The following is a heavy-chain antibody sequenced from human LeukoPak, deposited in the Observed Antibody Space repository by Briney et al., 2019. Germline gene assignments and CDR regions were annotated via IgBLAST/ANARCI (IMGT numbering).Heavy chain of an antibody. Sequence: SVKVSCKASGGTFSSYAISWVRQAPGQGLEWMGGIIPIFGTANYAQKFQGRVTITTDESTSTAYMELSRLRSDDTAVYYCARGRDYYLDVWGKGTTVTVSS. CDR1: GGTFSSYA. CDR2: IIPIFGTA. V-gene: IGHV1-69*05. CDR3: ARGRDYYLDV. J-gene: IGHJ6*03.